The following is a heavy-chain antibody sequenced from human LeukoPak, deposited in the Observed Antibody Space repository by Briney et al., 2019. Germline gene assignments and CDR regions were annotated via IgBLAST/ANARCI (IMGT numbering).Heavy chain of an antibody. CDR1: GFSLSTSGVG. J-gene: IGHJ3*02. CDR3: AHQVVGYSFHHDAFDI. CDR2: IYWDDDK. Sequence: SGPTLVNPTQTLTLTCTFSGFSLSTSGVGVGWIRQPPGKALEWLALIYWDDDKRYSPSLKSRLTITKDTSKNQVVLTMTNMDPVDTATYYCAHQVVGYSFHHDAFDIWGQGTMVTVSS. V-gene: IGHV2-5*02. D-gene: IGHD5-18*01.